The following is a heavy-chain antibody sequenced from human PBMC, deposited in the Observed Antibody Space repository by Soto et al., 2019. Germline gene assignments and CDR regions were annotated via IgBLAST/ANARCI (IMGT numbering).Heavy chain of an antibody. D-gene: IGHD2-15*01. CDR3: ARGPTPLFDH. CDR2: IYPANSDT. Sequence: GESLKISCKASGYTFASYWIGWVRQMPGKGLEWMGIIYPANSDTRYNPSFQGHVTISADKSTTTAYLQWSSLRASDTAMYYCARGPTPLFDHCGQGTLVTVSS. CDR1: GYTFASYW. J-gene: IGHJ4*02. V-gene: IGHV5-51*01.